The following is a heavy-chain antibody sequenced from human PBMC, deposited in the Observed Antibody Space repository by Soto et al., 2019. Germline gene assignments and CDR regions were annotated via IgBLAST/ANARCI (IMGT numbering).Heavy chain of an antibody. CDR2: IGPASGAT. D-gene: IGHD5-12*01. V-gene: IGHV1-2*02. J-gene: IGHJ4*02. Sequence: GASVKVSCKASGYTFTGHYIHWVRQAPEQGPEWMGEIGPASGATRYAQKFQGRVTMTMDMSITTVYMELSNLSPDDTAVYYCGRGRSGQIVVFYWAQGTPVTVSS. CDR3: GRGRSGQIVVFY. CDR1: GYTFTGHY.